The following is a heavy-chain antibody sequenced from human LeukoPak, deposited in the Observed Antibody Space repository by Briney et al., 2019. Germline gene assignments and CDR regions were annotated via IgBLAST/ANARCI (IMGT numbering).Heavy chain of an antibody. CDR3: ARQHDSYYYYYIDV. Sequence: PSETLSLTCAVSGYSIRNGYYWVWIRQPPGRGLEWIGSLYHSDSAYYNTSLRSRVSMSVDTSKNQFSLTLSFVTAADTAVYYCARQHDSYYYYYIDVRGSGTTVTVSS. J-gene: IGHJ6*03. V-gene: IGHV4-38-2*01. CDR2: LYHSDSA. CDR1: GYSIRNGYY.